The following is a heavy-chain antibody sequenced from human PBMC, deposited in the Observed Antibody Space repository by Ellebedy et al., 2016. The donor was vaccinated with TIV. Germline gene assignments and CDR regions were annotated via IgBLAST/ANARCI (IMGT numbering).Heavy chain of an antibody. J-gene: IGHJ3*02. CDR1: GGSISPYY. V-gene: IGHV4-59*01. CDR2: ISYSGSP. CDR3: ARVVWQQPVSYAFDI. D-gene: IGHD6-13*01. Sequence: MPSETLSLTCTVSGGSISPYYWSWIRQPPGKGLEWIGYISYSGSPTYNPSLKTRVSISVDTSKNQFSLKLHSVTAADTAVYYSARVVWQQPVSYAFDIWGQGTMVTVSS.